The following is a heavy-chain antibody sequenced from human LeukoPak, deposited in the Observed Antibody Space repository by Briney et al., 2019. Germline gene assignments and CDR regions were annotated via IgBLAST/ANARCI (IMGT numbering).Heavy chain of an antibody. CDR1: GGSISSSSYY. Sequence: ETLSLTCTVSGGSISSSSYYWGWIRQPPGKGLEWIGSIYYSGSTYYNPSLKSRVTISVDTSKNQFSLKLSSVTAADTAVYYCARHTSYYYDSSGYYYTVATGSYYFDYWGQGTLVTVSS. CDR3: ARHTSYYYDSSGYYYTVATGSYYFDY. V-gene: IGHV4-39*01. D-gene: IGHD3-22*01. J-gene: IGHJ4*02. CDR2: IYYSGST.